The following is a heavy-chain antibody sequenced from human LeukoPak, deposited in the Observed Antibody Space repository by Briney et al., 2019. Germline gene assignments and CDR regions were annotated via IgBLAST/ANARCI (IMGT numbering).Heavy chain of an antibody. CDR3: ARGTPVAGTMNYYFDY. CDR1: GGSFSGYY. V-gene: IGHV4-34*01. J-gene: IGHJ4*02. CDR2: INHSGST. Sequence: PSETLSLTCAVYGGSFSGYYWSWIRQPPGKGLEWIGEINHSGSTNYNPSLKSRVTISVDTSKNQFSLKLSSVTAADTAVYYCARGTPVAGTMNYYFDYWGQGTLVTVSS. D-gene: IGHD6-19*01.